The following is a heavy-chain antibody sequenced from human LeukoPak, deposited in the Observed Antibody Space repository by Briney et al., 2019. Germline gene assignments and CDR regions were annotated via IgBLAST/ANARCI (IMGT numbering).Heavy chain of an antibody. Sequence: GASVKVSCKASGGTFSSYAISWVRQAPGQGLEWMGGIIPIFGTANYAQKFQGRVTITTDESTSTAYTELSSLRSEDTAVYYCARGIAARPLHYYYYYMDVWGKGTTVTVSS. D-gene: IGHD6-6*01. J-gene: IGHJ6*03. V-gene: IGHV1-69*05. CDR1: GGTFSSYA. CDR2: IIPIFGTA. CDR3: ARGIAARPLHYYYYYMDV.